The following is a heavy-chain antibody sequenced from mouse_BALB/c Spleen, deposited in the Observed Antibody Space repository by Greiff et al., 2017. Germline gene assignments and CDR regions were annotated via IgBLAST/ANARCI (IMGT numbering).Heavy chain of an antibody. J-gene: IGHJ3*01. CDR3: ARGGLLAY. CDR2: ISSGGST. CDR1: GFTFSSYA. D-gene: IGHD3-1*01. Sequence: EVQLQESGGGLVKPGGSLKLSCAASGFTFSSYAMSWVRQTPEKRLEWVASISSGGSTYYPDSVKGRFTISRDNARNILYLQMSSLRSEDTAMYYCARGGLLAYWGQGTLVTVSA. V-gene: IGHV5-6-5*01.